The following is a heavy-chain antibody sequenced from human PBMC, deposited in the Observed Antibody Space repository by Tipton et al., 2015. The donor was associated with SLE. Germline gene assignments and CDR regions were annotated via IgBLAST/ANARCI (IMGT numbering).Heavy chain of an antibody. D-gene: IGHD1-1*01. CDR2: ISYTETT. CDR3: ARQSHDVPHTAAFYY. J-gene: IGHJ4*02. CDR1: GGSISGYN. V-gene: IGHV4-59*08. Sequence: TLSLTCTVSGGSISGYNWRWLRQPPGKGLEWIGYISYTETTKYNPSLESRVIISVDTSKNQFSLKLSSVTAADTAIYYCARQSHDVPHTAAFYYCGQVTLVTVSS.